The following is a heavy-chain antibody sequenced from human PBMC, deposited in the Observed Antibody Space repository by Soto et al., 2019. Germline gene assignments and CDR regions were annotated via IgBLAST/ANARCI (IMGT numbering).Heavy chain of an antibody. CDR3: AKEYCGGDCYSHAEYFQH. V-gene: IGHV3-23*01. CDR1: GFTFSSYA. J-gene: IGHJ1*01. Sequence: GGSLRLSCAASGFTFSSYAMSWVRQAPGKGLEWVSAISGSGGSTYYADSVKGRFTISRDNSKNTLYLQMNSLRAEDTAVYYCAKEYCGGDCYSHAEYFQHWGQGTLVTVSS. CDR2: ISGSGGST. D-gene: IGHD2-21*02.